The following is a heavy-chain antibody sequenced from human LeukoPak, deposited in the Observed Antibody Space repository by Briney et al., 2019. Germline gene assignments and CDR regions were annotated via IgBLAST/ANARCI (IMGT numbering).Heavy chain of an antibody. CDR3: ARAENYYESSGYYTAWFDP. Sequence: GSSVTVSCQASRGTFSRYAISWVGQAAGQGVEWMGGIISFFGTANYAQKFQGRVTIATAESTSTAYMELSSLRSEDMAVYYGARAENYYESSGYYTAWFDPWGQGTLVTVSS. D-gene: IGHD3-22*01. CDR1: RGTFSRYA. J-gene: IGHJ5*02. CDR2: IISFFGTA. V-gene: IGHV1-69*05.